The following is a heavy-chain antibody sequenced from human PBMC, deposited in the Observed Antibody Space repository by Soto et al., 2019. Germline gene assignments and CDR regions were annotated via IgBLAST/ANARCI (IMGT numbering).Heavy chain of an antibody. D-gene: IGHD2-15*01. J-gene: IGHJ4*02. CDR2: IYYSGNT. V-gene: IGHV4-59*01. Sequence: SETLSLTCTVSGDSIRNYYWSWIRQPPGKGLEGIGYIYYSGNTNYNPSLKGRVTISVDTSKNQFSLKLTSVTAADTAVYYCAIVTAVAGYWGQGTLVTVSS. CDR3: AIVTAVAGY. CDR1: GDSIRNYY.